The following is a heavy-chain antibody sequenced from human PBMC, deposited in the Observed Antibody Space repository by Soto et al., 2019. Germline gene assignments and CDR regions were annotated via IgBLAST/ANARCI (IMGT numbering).Heavy chain of an antibody. CDR1: GGAINSYY. Sequence: SETLSLTCTVSGGAINSYYWTWIRQPAGKGLEWIGRIYSGGGTKYNPSLQSRVTMSLDTSKNQFSLTLTSVTAADTAVYYCARGQLLGWFDPWGQGTLVTVSS. J-gene: IGHJ5*02. CDR3: ARGQLLGWFDP. D-gene: IGHD2-2*01. CDR2: IYSGGGT. V-gene: IGHV4-4*07.